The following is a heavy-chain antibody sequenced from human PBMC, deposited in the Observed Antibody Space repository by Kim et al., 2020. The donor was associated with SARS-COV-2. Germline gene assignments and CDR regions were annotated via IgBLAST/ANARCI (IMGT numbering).Heavy chain of an antibody. CDR3: AGRDLKRGIAS. CDR2: INYSGGP. D-gene: IGHD6-13*01. J-gene: IGHJ4*02. V-gene: IGHV4-34*01. CDR1: GESFSGFY. Sequence: SETLSLTCAVYGESFSGFYWTWFRQPPGKGLEWFGEINYSGGPNYNPSPEIGVTISPNTSKNKFPLSLTSAPAADTPLFYCAGRDLKRGIASWGQGPLAT.